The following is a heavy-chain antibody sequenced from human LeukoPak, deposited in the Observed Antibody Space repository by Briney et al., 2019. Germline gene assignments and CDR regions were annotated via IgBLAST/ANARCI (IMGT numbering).Heavy chain of an antibody. Sequence: GGSLRLSCAASGFTFSSYAMHWVRQAPGKGLEWVAVISYDGSNKYYADSVKGRFTISRDNSKNTLYLQMNSLRAEDTAVYYCARIWYYYGSGSSFDYGMDVWGQGTTVTVSS. J-gene: IGHJ6*02. CDR2: ISYDGSNK. CDR3: ARIWYYYGSGSSFDYGMDV. D-gene: IGHD3-10*01. V-gene: IGHV3-30-3*01. CDR1: GFTFSSYA.